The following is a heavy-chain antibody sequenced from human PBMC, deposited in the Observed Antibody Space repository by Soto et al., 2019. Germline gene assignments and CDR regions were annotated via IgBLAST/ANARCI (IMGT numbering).Heavy chain of an antibody. CDR1: GDSISSSTYY. J-gene: IGHJ4*02. Sequence: TSETLSLTCTVSGDSISSSTYYWGWIRRPPGKGLEWIGCIYHTGTTYYNPSLKSRVTISVDTSKNQFSLKLSSVTAADTAVYYCARPYFSSSSMFDYWGQGTLVTVSS. CDR2: IYHTGTT. CDR3: ARPYFSSSSMFDY. V-gene: IGHV4-39*01. D-gene: IGHD6-6*01.